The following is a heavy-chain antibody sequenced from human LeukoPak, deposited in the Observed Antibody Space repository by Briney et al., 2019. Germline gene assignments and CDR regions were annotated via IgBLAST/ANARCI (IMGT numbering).Heavy chain of an antibody. CDR1: GFTFRSYG. J-gene: IGHJ4*02. CDR3: AKDHYRHDSSGYYYCPDY. D-gene: IGHD3-22*01. Sequence: QPGGSLRLSCAASGFTFRSYGMHWVRQAPGKGLEWVAVISYDGSNKYYADSVKGRFTISRDNSKNTLYLQMNSLRAEDTAVYYCAKDHYRHDSSGYYYCPDYWGQGTLVTVSS. V-gene: IGHV3-30*18. CDR2: ISYDGSNK.